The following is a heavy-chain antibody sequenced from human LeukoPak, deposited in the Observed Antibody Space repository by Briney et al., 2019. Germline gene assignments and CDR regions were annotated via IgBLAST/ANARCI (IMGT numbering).Heavy chain of an antibody. Sequence: PSETLSLTCTVSGGSISSSSYYWGWIRQPPGKGLEWIGSIYYSGSTYYNPSLKSRVTISVDRSKNQFSLKLSSVTAADTAVYYCARSVAALNWFDPWGQGTLVTVSS. V-gene: IGHV4-39*07. CDR2: IYYSGST. CDR3: ARSVAALNWFDP. J-gene: IGHJ5*02. D-gene: IGHD6-6*01. CDR1: GGSISSSSYY.